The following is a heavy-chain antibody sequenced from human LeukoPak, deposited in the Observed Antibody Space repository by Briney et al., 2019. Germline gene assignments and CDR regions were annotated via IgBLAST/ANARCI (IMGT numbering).Heavy chain of an antibody. V-gene: IGHV1-2*04. CDR2: INPNSGGT. J-gene: IGHJ4*02. CDR1: GYTFTGYY. Sequence: GASVKVSCKASGYTFTGYYMHWVRQAPGQGLEWMGWINPNSGGTNYAQKFQGWVTMTRDTSISTAYMELSSLRSEDTAVYYCARSGRLRFLEWCWGQGTLVTVSS. CDR3: ARSGRLRFLEWC. D-gene: IGHD3-3*01.